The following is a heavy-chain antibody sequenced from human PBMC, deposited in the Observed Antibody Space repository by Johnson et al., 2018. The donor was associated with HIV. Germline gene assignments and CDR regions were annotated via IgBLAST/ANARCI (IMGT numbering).Heavy chain of an antibody. D-gene: IGHD2-21*01. CDR3: AKTYSEGEVRDAFDM. CDR1: GFTFSSYA. CDR2: ISGGGGST. Sequence: VQLVESGGGVVQPGRSLRLSCAASGFTFSSYAMHWVRQAPGKGLEWVSGISGGGGSTYYADSVKRRFTISRDNSKNTLYLQMNSLRAEDTAVYYCAKTYSEGEVRDAFDMWDQGTMVTVSS. V-gene: IGHV3-23*04. J-gene: IGHJ3*02.